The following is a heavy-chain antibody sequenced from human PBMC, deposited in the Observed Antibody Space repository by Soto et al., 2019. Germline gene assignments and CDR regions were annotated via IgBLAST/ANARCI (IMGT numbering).Heavy chain of an antibody. CDR3: ARPTRTWYSHYYYYMDV. J-gene: IGHJ6*03. CDR1: GGSFSDYY. CDR2: IDDSGST. V-gene: IGHV4-34*01. D-gene: IGHD6-13*01. Sequence: QVQLQQWGAGLLKPSETLSLTCAVYGGSFSDYYWTWIRQPPGKGLEWIGDIDDSGSTNYNPSLKSRVTISVDTSKNQFSLKLSSVTAADTAVYYWARPTRTWYSHYYYYMDVWGKGTTVTVSS.